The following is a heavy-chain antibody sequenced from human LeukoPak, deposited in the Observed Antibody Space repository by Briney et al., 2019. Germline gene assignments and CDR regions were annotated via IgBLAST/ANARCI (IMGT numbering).Heavy chain of an antibody. CDR1: GYTFTNYY. V-gene: IGHV1-46*01. D-gene: IGHD1-1*01. Sequence: ASVKVSCKASGYTFTNYYIHWVRQAPGQGRECMGIINPSGGSTSYAQKFQGRVTMTRDMSTSTVYMELSSLRSEDTAVYYCARDPPHNWASVELDYWGQGTLVTVSS. J-gene: IGHJ4*02. CDR3: ARDPPHNWASVELDY. CDR2: INPSGGST.